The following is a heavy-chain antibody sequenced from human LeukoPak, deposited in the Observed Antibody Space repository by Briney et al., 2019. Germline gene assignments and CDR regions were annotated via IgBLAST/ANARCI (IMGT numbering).Heavy chain of an antibody. Sequence: SQTLSLTCAISGDSVSSNSVTWNWIRQSPSRGLEWLGRTYYRSTWYNDYAVSVRGRITVNPDTSKNQFSLHLNSVTPEDTAVYYCATGDQYFDYWGQGTLVTVSS. D-gene: IGHD7-27*01. CDR1: GDSVSSNSVT. J-gene: IGHJ4*02. CDR3: ATGDQYFDY. V-gene: IGHV6-1*01. CDR2: TYYRSTWYN.